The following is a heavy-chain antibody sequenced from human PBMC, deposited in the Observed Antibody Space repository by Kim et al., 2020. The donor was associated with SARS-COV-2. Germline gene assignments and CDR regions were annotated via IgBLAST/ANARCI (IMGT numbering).Heavy chain of an antibody. J-gene: IGHJ3*02. CDR3: AKVGGYTYGHDGFDI. D-gene: IGHD6-25*01. CDR1: GFTLGDHY. V-gene: IGHV3-72*01. CDR2: IRAKINGYTT. Sequence: GGSLRLSCAASGFTLGDHYMDWVRQIPGKGLEWLDRIRAKINGYTTEYATSVKGRFIISRDDSKNSMYLQMSSLKTEDTAVYYCAKVGGYTYGHDGFDIWGQGTMVTVSS.